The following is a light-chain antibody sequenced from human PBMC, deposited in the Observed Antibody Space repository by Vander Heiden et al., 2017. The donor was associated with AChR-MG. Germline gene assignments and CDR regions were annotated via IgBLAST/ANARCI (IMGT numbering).Light chain of an antibody. CDR1: QSISNW. CDR2: KAS. J-gene: IGKJ2*03. CDR3: QQYKSYPYS. Sequence: DIQLTQSPSTLSASVGGRVTITCRASQSISNWLAWYQQKPGKAPKLLIYKASRLETGVPSRFSGSRSGTEFTLTISSLQPDNSATYYCQQYKSYPYSFGQGTKLEIK. V-gene: IGKV1-5*03.